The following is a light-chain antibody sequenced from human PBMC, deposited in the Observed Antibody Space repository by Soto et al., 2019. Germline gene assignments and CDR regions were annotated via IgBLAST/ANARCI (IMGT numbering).Light chain of an antibody. CDR3: QQYNSYSWT. J-gene: IGKJ1*01. Sequence: DIQMTQSPSTLSASVGDRVTITCRASQTISSWLAWYQQKPGKAPKILIYDASTLASGVPSRFRGSRSGTEFTLTISSLQPDDFSTYYCQQYNSYSWTFGQGTKVDIK. CDR2: DAS. V-gene: IGKV1-5*01. CDR1: QTISSW.